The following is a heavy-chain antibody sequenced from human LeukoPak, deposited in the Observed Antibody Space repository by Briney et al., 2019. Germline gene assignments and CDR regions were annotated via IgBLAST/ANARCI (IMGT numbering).Heavy chain of an antibody. J-gene: IGHJ4*02. CDR3: ARWLGAIAWPYYFDY. CDR2: ISSSSEFI. D-gene: IGHD3-16*02. Sequence: PGGSLRLSCAASEFTFSSYSMNWVRQAPGKGLEWVSSISSSSEFIYYADSVKGRFTISRDNAKNSLYLQMNSLRAEDTAVYYCARWLGAIAWPYYFDYWGQGTLVTVSS. CDR1: EFTFSSYS. V-gene: IGHV3-21*01.